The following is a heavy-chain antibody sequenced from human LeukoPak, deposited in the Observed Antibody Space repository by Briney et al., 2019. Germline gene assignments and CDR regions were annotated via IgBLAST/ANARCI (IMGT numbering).Heavy chain of an antibody. CDR2: IYSGGST. V-gene: IGHV3-66*01. CDR1: GFTVSSNY. Sequence: GGSLTLSCAASGFTVSSNYMSWLRQAPGKGLEWVSVIYSGGSTYYADSVKGRFTISRDNSKNTLYLQMNSLRAEDTAVYYCAYSSSWRKFDYWGQGTLVTVSS. D-gene: IGHD6-13*01. CDR3: AYSSSWRKFDY. J-gene: IGHJ4*02.